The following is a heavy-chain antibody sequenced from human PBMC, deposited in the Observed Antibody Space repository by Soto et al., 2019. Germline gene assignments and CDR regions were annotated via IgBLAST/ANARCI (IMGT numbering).Heavy chain of an antibody. CDR2: IIPIFGTA. D-gene: IGHD5-18*01. CDR3: ATAVGGYSYGALGYYFDY. CDR1: GGTFSSYA. V-gene: IGHV1-69*13. J-gene: IGHJ4*02. Sequence: SVKVSCKASGGTFSSYAISWVRQAPGQGLEWMGGIIPIFGTANYAQKFQGRVTITEDESTGTAYMELSSLRSEDTAVYYCATAVGGYSYGALGYYFDYWGQGTLVTVSS.